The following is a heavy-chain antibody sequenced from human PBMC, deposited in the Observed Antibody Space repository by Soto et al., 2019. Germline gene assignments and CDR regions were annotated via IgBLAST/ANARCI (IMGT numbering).Heavy chain of an antibody. D-gene: IGHD2-15*01. V-gene: IGHV4-39*01. CDR1: GGSISSSSYY. Sequence: SETLSLTCTVSGGSISSSSYYWGWIRQPPGKGLEWIGSIYYSGSTYYNPSLKSRVTISVDTSKNQFSLKLSSVTAADTAVYYCARSLPRYCSGGSCYGPMYFDYWGQGTLVTVSS. J-gene: IGHJ4*02. CDR2: IYYSGST. CDR3: ARSLPRYCSGGSCYGPMYFDY.